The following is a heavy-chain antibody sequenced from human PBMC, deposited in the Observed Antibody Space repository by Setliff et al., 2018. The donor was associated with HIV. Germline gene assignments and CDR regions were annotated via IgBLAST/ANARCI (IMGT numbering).Heavy chain of an antibody. Sequence: ASVKVSCKTSGYTFINYYVHWMRQAPGQGPEWLGVINPSEGNTNRAPRFQDRVIVTRDTFTSTVYLELRRLTSEDTAIYYCARMNMSTSERNWFDPWGQGTQVTVSS. CDR2: INPSEGNT. J-gene: IGHJ5*02. CDR1: GYTFINYY. D-gene: IGHD3-10*02. CDR3: ARMNMSTSERNWFDP. V-gene: IGHV1-46*01.